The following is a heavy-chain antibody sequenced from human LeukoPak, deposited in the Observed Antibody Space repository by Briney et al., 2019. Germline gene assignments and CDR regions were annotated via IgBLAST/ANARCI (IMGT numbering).Heavy chain of an antibody. CDR3: ARDYESSGSAYCTNGVCAPPNWFDP. D-gene: IGHD2-8*01. CDR2: IYYSGST. CDR1: GGSISSSSYY. J-gene: IGHJ5*02. V-gene: IGHV4-39*07. Sequence: SETLSLTCTVSGGSISSSSYYWGWIRQPPGKGLEWIGSIYYSGSTYYNPSLKSRVTISVDTSKNQFSLKLSSVTAADMAVYYCARDYESSGSAYCTNGVCAPPNWFDPWGRGTLVTVSS.